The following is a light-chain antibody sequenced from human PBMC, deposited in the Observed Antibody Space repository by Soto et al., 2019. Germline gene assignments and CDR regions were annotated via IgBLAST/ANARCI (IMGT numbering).Light chain of an antibody. CDR3: QSYDSRLSGWV. CDR2: GNS. J-gene: IGLJ3*02. Sequence: QSVLTQPPSVSGAPGQRVTISCTGSSSNIGAGYDVHWYQQLPGTAPKLLIYGNSNRPSGVPDRFSGSKSGTSASLASTGLQAEDEADYYCQSYDSRLSGWVFGGGTQLTVL. CDR1: SSNIGAGYD. V-gene: IGLV1-40*01.